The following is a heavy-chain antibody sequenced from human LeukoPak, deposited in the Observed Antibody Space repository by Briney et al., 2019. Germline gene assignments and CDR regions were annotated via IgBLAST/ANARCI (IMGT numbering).Heavy chain of an antibody. CDR2: IYDIGST. D-gene: IGHD6-19*01. J-gene: IGHJ6*03. CDR3: ARRVSEAGTLGLYYYYYMDV. V-gene: IGHV4-59*08. Sequence: SETLSLTCTVSGGSISSYYWSWIRQPPGKGLEWIGYIYDIGSTSYNPSLKSRVTISVDTSKNQFSLKLSSVTAADTAVYYCARRVSEAGTLGLYYYYYMDVWGKGTTVTVSS. CDR1: GGSISSYY.